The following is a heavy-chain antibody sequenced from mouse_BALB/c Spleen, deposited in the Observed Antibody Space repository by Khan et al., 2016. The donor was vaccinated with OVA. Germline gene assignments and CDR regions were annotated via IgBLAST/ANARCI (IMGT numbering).Heavy chain of an antibody. CDR2: IDPENGDT. V-gene: IGHV14-1*02. CDR1: GFNIKDYS. Sequence: VQLQQSGAELVRPGALVKLSCKASGFNIKDYSMHWVKQRPEQGLVWIGRIDPENGDTIYDPKFQGKASITSDTSSNTAYLQLSSLTSEDTAVYYCARDGYSPWFAYWGQGTLVTVSA. CDR3: ARDGYSPWFAY. J-gene: IGHJ3*01. D-gene: IGHD2-3*01.